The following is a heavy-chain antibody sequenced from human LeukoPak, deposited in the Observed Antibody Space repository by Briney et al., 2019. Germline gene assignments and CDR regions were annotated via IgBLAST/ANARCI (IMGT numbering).Heavy chain of an antibody. CDR1: DDSFSGYY. D-gene: IGHD3-22*01. CDR3: ARLVGYYDSSGYFY. CDR2: IYYSGST. Sequence: SETLSLTCVVYDDSFSGYYWSWIRQPPGEGLEWIGYIYYSGSTNYNPSLKSRVTISVDTSKTQFSLRLSSVTAADTAVYYCARLVGYYDSSGYFYWGQGTLVTVSS. V-gene: IGHV4-59*08. J-gene: IGHJ4*02.